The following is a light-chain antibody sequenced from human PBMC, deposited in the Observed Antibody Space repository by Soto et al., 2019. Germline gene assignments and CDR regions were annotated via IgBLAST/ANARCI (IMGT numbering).Light chain of an antibody. J-gene: IGKJ5*01. CDR3: QKNFSSPSIT. CDR1: QSISSN. V-gene: IGKV3-15*01. CDR2: RTS. Sequence: EIVMTPSPATLSVSPGERANLSCRASQSISSNLAWYQQKPGQAPRLLMFRTSSRATGFPARFSGSGSGTEFNLTISSLQPEDFATYYCQKNFSSPSITFGQGTRLEIK.